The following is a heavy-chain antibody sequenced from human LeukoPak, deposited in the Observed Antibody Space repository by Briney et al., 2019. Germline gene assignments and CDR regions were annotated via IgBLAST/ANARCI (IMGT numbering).Heavy chain of an antibody. J-gene: IGHJ6*03. CDR3: ACSPHYYYYYMDV. D-gene: IGHD3-10*02. V-gene: IGHV3-9*01. CDR1: GFTFDDYA. CDR2: ITWNTDTI. Sequence: GGSLRLSCAASGFTFDDYAMHWVRQGPGKGLEWISGITWNTDTIGYADSVMGRFTISRDNAKNSLYLQMNSLRAEDTAVYYCACSPHYYYYYMDVWGKGTTVTVSS.